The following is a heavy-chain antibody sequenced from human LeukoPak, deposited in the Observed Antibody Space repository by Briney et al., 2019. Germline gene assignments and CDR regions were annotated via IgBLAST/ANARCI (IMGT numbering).Heavy chain of an antibody. CDR2: ISYDGSIK. CDR1: GFTLSSYA. D-gene: IGHD2-2*01. CDR3: ARDHFRTVVPAAHFDF. Sequence: PGGSLRLSCAASGFTLSSYAMHWVRQAPGKGLEWVAVISYDGSIKYYADSVKGRFTISRDNSKNTLYLQMNSLRAEDTAVYYCARDHFRTVVPAAHFDFWGQGTLVIVSS. J-gene: IGHJ4*02. V-gene: IGHV3-30-3*01.